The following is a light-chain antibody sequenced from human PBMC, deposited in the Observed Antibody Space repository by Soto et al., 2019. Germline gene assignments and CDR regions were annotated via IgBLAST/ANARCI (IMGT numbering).Light chain of an antibody. CDR3: QHYDTYLYT. CDR2: DAS. J-gene: IGKJ2*01. CDR1: QTINNW. V-gene: IGKV1-5*01. Sequence: DIQLTQSPSTLSASVGDRVTITCRASQTINNWLAWYQQKPGKAPKLLIYDASILETGVPSRFSGSGSGTEFTLTMTTLQPDDFATYYCQHYDTYLYTFGQGTKVEI.